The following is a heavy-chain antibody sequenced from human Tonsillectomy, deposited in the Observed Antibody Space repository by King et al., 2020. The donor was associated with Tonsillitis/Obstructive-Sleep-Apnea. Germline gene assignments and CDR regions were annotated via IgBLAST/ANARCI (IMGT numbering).Heavy chain of an antibody. Sequence: QLVQSGGGLVQPGGSLRLSCAASGFTFSSYELTWVRQAPGKGLEWISFISSSGSITYYADSVKGRFTISRDNANNSLYLQMNSLRADDTAVYYCARDWYIVVIPAAVDAFDIWGQEPMVTVPS. CDR2: ISSSGSIT. D-gene: IGHD2-2*01. V-gene: IGHV3-48*03. J-gene: IGHJ3*02. CDR1: GFTFSSYE. CDR3: ARDWYIVVIPAAVDAFDI.